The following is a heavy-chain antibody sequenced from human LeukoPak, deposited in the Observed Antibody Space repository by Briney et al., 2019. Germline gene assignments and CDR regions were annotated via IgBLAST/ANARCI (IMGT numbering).Heavy chain of an antibody. V-gene: IGHV4-4*07. J-gene: IGHJ5*02. Sequence: PSETLSLTCTVSGGSISSYYWSWLRQPAGKGLEWIGRIYTSGSTNYNPSLKSRVTISVDKSKNQFSLKLSSVTAADTAVYYCARDTTGTTFHWSDHWGQGTLVTVSS. D-gene: IGHD1-1*01. CDR3: ARDTTGTTFHWSDH. CDR2: IYTSGST. CDR1: GGSISSYY.